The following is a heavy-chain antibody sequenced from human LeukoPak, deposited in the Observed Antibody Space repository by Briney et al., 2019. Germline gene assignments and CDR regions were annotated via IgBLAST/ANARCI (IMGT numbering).Heavy chain of an antibody. V-gene: IGHV3-49*03. Sequence: PGRSLRLSCTASGFTFGDYAMSWFRQAPGKGLEWVGFIRSKAYGGTTEYAASVKGRFTISRDDSKSIAYLQMNSLKTEDTAVYYCTRDQASGPPGYSYGLDYWGQGTLVTVSS. CDR3: TRDQASGPPGYSYGLDY. CDR2: IRSKAYGGTT. J-gene: IGHJ4*02. D-gene: IGHD5-18*01. CDR1: GFTFGDYA.